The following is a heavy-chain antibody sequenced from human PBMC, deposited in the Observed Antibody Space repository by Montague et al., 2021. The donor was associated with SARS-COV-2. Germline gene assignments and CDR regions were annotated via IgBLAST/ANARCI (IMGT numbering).Heavy chain of an antibody. CDR1: GGSMSDYY. V-gene: IGHV4-59*01. J-gene: IGHJ4*02. CDR2: FSRSGGS. D-gene: IGHD2-15*01. CDR3: ARLTQLGYCSSANCSPALYFDY. Sequence: SETLSLTCTVSGGSMSDYYWTWIRQPPGKGPEWIGYFSRSGGSNYSPSLRGRVTISLVTSRSQFSLQLSSVTAADTAFYYCARLTQLGYCSSANCSPALYFDYWGQGFLVSVSS.